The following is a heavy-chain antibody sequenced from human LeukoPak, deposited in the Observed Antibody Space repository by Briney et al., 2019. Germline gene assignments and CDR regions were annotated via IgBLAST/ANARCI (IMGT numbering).Heavy chain of an antibody. V-gene: IGHV4-38-2*01. Sequence: SETLSLTCAVSGYFINSGYYWGWIRQPPGTGLEWIGSIYHSGSTYYNPSLKSRVTISIDTSENQFSLRLSSVTAADTAVYYCARGGYGSGDYWGQGTLVTVSS. D-gene: IGHD3-10*01. CDR3: ARGGYGSGDY. CDR2: IYHSGST. J-gene: IGHJ4*02. CDR1: GYFINSGYY.